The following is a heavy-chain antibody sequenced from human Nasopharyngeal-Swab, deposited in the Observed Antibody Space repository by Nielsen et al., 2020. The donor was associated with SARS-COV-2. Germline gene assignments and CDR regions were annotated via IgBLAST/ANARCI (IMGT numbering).Heavy chain of an antibody. Sequence: GVLKISCAASGFTFSSYAMSWVRQAPGKGLEWVSAISGSGTTYYTDSVKGRFTISRDNSKNTLYLQMNSLRAEDTAVYYCAKDLRGPYFFWGQGTLVTVSS. CDR2: ISGSGTT. D-gene: IGHD2/OR15-2a*01. CDR1: GFTFSSYA. J-gene: IGHJ4*02. V-gene: IGHV3-23*01. CDR3: AKDLRGPYFF.